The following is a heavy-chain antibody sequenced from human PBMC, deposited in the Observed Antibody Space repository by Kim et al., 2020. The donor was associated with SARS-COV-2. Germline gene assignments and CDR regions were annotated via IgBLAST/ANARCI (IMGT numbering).Heavy chain of an antibody. V-gene: IGHV3-21*01. CDR3: ARDSGSSVPYYYYYMDV. Sequence: GGSLRLSCAASGFTFSSCSMNWVRQAPGKGLEWVSSISSSSGYIYYAASVKGRFTISRNNAKNSLYLQMNSLRAEDTAVYYFARDSGSSVPYYYYYMDVWGKGTTV. J-gene: IGHJ6*03. CDR1: GFTFSSCS. D-gene: IGHD2-2*01. CDR2: ISSSSGYI.